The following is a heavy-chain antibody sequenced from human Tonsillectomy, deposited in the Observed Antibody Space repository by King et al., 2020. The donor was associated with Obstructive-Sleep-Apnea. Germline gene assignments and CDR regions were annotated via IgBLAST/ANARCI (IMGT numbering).Heavy chain of an antibody. V-gene: IGHV4-59*08. D-gene: IGHD6-19*01. Sequence: VQLQESGPGLVKPSETLSLTCTVSGGSISSYYWSWIRQPPGKGLEWIGYIYYSGSTNYNPSLKSRGTISVDTSQNQFSLKLSSVTAADTAVYYCARTEPWRARWFDPWGQETLVTVSS. CDR3: ARTEPWRARWFDP. J-gene: IGHJ5*02. CDR2: IYYSGST. CDR1: GGSISSYY.